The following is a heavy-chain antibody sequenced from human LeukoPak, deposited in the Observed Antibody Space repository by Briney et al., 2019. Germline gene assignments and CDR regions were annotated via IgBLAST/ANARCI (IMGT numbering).Heavy chain of an antibody. CDR3: ARDYDSSGFADY. Sequence: SETLSLTCTVSGGSISSGGYYWSWIRQPPGKGLEWIGYIYHSGSTYYNPSLKSRVTISVDRSKNQFSLKLSSVTAADTAVYYCARDYDSSGFADYWGQGTLVTVSS. D-gene: IGHD3-22*01. J-gene: IGHJ4*02. V-gene: IGHV4-30-2*01. CDR2: IYHSGST. CDR1: GGSISSGGYY.